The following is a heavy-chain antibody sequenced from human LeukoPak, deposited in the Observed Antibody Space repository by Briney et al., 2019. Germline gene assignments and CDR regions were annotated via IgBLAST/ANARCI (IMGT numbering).Heavy chain of an antibody. Sequence: PGGSLRLSCAASGFTFSSYAMSWVRQAPGKGLEWVSVISGSGESTYYADSVKGQFTISRDNSKNALYLQMNSLRAEDTAVYYCAVRGGGDVYSSGWWDYYFDYWGQGTLVTVSS. J-gene: IGHJ4*02. V-gene: IGHV3-23*01. CDR3: AVRGGGDVYSSGWWDYYFDY. CDR2: ISGSGEST. D-gene: IGHD6-19*01. CDR1: GFTFSSYA.